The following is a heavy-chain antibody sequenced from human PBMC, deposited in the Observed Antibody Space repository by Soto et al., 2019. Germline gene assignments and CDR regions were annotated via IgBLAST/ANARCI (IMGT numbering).Heavy chain of an antibody. CDR2: ISGSGGST. J-gene: IGHJ4*02. CDR1: GFTFSSEA. CDR3: LNSYAARGWPEGSGY. Sequence: RGPQRLSCAASGFTFSSEAMSSVRQAPGKGLEWVSAISGSGGSTYYADSVKGRFTISRDNSKNTLYLQMNSLRAEDTAVYYCLNSYAARGWPEGSGYWGPGTVVTVSS. D-gene: IGHD6-19*01. V-gene: IGHV3-23*01.